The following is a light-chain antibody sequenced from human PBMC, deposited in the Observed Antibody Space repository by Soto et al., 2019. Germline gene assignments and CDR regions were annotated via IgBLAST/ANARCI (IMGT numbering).Light chain of an antibody. CDR3: QQYATFPRT. CDR1: QYIINY. CDR2: DAS. V-gene: IGKV1-33*01. J-gene: IGKJ1*01. Sequence: DIQITQSPSSLSASVGDRVTISCPASQYIINYLNLHQQKPGKAPKLLTYDASNLETGLPSRFSGSGSGTEFTLTISSLQPDDFATYHCQQYATFPRTFGQGTKVDIK.